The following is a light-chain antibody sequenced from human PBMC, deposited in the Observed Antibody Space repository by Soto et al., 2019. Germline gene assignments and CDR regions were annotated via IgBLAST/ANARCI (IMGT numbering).Light chain of an antibody. Sequence: QSALTQPASVSGSPGQSVTISCTGTSSDIGGYRYVSWYQQRPGIAPKLMIHDVTNRPSGVSDRFSGSKSGNTASLTISGLQAEDEADYYCTSYTSDRSVIFGGGTKLTVL. V-gene: IGLV2-14*03. CDR2: DVT. CDR3: TSYTSDRSVI. J-gene: IGLJ2*01. CDR1: SSDIGGYRY.